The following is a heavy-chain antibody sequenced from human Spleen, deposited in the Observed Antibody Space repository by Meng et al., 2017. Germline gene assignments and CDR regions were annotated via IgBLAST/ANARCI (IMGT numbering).Heavy chain of an antibody. Sequence: SDTLSLTCSVSGASMGDYYWIWIRQLAGKGLEWIGRVYNTGFTNYDPSLKSRVTMSLDTSKNQFSLILTSVTAADTAVYYCAKSGSYFNAFDVWGQGRMVTVSS. CDR3: AKSGSYFNAFDV. CDR2: VYNTGFT. D-gene: IGHD1-26*01. J-gene: IGHJ3*01. CDR1: GASMGDYY. V-gene: IGHV4-4*07.